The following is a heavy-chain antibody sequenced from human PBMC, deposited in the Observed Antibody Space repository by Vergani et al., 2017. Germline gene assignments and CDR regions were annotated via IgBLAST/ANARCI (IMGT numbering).Heavy chain of an antibody. V-gene: IGHV4-59*08. CDR2: IYYSGST. CDR1: GGSISSYY. CDR3: ARSLRSYYYGMDV. J-gene: IGHJ6*02. Sequence: QVQLQESRPGLVKPSETLSLTCTVSGGSISSYYWSWIRQPPGKGLEWIGYIYYSGSTNYNPSLKSRVTISVATSKNHFSLKLSSVTAADTAVYYCARSLRSYYYGMDVWGQGTTVTVSS.